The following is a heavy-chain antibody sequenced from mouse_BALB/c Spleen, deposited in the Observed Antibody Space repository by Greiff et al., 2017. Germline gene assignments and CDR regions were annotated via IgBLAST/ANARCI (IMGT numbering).Heavy chain of an antibody. J-gene: IGHJ4*01. CDR3: ARQPSDISGYPYYAMDY. CDR1: GFTFSSYG. CDR2: ISSGGSYT. Sequence: EVMLVESGGDLVKPGGSLKLSCAASGFTFSSYGMSWVRQTPDKRLEWVATISSGGSYTYYPDSVKGRFTISRDNAKNTLYLQMSSLKSEDTAMYYCARQPSDISGYPYYAMDYWGQGTSVTVSS. V-gene: IGHV5-6*01. D-gene: IGHD3-2*01.